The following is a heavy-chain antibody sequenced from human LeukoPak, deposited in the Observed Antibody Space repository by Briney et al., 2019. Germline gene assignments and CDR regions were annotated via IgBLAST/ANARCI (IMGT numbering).Heavy chain of an antibody. Sequence: SETLSLTCTVSGGSISSGGYYWSWIRQPPGKGLEWIGYIYHSGSTYYNPSLKSRVTISVDRSKNQFSLKLSSVTAADTAVYYCARRRRGIPNWFDPWGQGTLVTVSS. D-gene: IGHD2-21*01. CDR2: IYHSGST. CDR3: ARRRRGIPNWFDP. V-gene: IGHV4-30-2*01. J-gene: IGHJ5*02. CDR1: GGSISSGGYY.